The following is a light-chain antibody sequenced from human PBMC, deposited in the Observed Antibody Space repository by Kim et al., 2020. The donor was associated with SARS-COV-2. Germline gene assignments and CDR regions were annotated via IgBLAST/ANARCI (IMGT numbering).Light chain of an antibody. CDR1: NIGSKS. V-gene: IGLV3-21*04. J-gene: IGLJ3*02. CDR2: YDT. Sequence: AQGKTARITCGGDNIGSKSVHWYQQKPGQAPVVVIYYDTGRPSGVPERFSGSNSGDTATLTISRVEAGDEADYYCQVWDRSTNRVFGGGTQLTVL. CDR3: QVWDRSTNRV.